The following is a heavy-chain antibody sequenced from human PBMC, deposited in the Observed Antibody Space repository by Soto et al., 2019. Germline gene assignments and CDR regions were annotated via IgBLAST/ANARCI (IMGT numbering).Heavy chain of an antibody. CDR1: GFTVSSYA. J-gene: IGHJ6*03. Sequence: EVQLLESGGGLVQPGGSLRLSCAASGFTVSSYAMSGVRQAPGKGLEWVSAISGSGSTYSADSVKGRFTISRDSSKNTVYLEMNSLRAEDTAVYYCAKALRFTFTTGYYMDVWGRGTTVTVSS. CDR3: AKALRFTFTTGYYMDV. CDR2: ISGSGST. V-gene: IGHV3-23*01. D-gene: IGHD3-16*01.